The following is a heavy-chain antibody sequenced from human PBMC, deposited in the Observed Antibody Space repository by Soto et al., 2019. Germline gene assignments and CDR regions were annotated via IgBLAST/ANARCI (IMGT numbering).Heavy chain of an antibody. CDR1: GGSISSRSFY. V-gene: IGHV4-39*01. J-gene: IGHJ2*01. D-gene: IGHD4-17*01. Sequence: QLQLQESGPGLVKPSETLSLICTVSGGSISSRSFYWVWIRQPPGKGLEWIGTIYYRGDTYYNPSLKSRITISVDTSKNQFSLKLNSVTAADTAVYYCARLMGFTVITYNRGFDLWGRGTLVTVSS. CDR2: IYYRGDT. CDR3: ARLMGFTVITYNRGFDL.